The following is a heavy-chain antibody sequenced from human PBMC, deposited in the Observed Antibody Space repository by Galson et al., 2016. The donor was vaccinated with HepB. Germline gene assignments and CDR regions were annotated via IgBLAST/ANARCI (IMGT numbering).Heavy chain of an antibody. D-gene: IGHD4-17*01. CDR3: AREGDYCDLLL. J-gene: IGHJ4*02. V-gene: IGHV3-66*02. Sequence: SLRLSCAASGFTVSSNSMSWVRQAPGKGLEWVSVIYSGGSTYYAASLKGRVTISRDNSKHTLYLQMNSLRAEDTAVYYWAREGDYCDLLLWGQGTLVTVSS. CDR2: IYSGGST. CDR1: GFTVSSNS.